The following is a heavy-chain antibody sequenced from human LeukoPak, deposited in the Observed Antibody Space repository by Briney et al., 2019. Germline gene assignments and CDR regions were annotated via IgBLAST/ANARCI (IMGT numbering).Heavy chain of an antibody. CDR3: TRVIVATKDY. CDR2: IRSKAYGGTT. CDR1: GFTFSSSA. V-gene: IGHV3-49*04. J-gene: IGHJ4*02. D-gene: IGHD5-12*01. Sequence: GGSLRLSCAASGFTFSSSAMSWVRQAPGKGLEWVGFIRSKAYGGTTEYAASVKGRFTISRDDSKSIAYLQMSSLKTEDTAVYYCTRVIVATKDYWGQGTLVTVSS.